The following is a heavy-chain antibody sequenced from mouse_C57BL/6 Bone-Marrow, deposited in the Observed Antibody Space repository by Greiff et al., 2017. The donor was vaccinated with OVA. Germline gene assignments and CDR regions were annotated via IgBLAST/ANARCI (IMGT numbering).Heavy chain of an antibody. J-gene: IGHJ2*01. D-gene: IGHD4-1*01. V-gene: IGHV1-69*01. CDR3: ARGTGTCYFDY. CDR1: GYTFTSYW. CDR2: IDPSDSYT. Sequence: VQLQQPGAELVMPGASVKLSCKASGYTFTSYWMHWVKQRPGQGLEWIGEIDPSDSYTNYNQKFKGKSTLTVDKSSSTAYMQLSSLTSEDSAVYYCARGTGTCYFDYWGQGTTLTVSS.